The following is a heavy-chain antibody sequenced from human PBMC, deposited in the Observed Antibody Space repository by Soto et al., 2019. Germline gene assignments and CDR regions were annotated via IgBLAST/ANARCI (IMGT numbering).Heavy chain of an antibody. V-gene: IGHV4-31*03. J-gene: IGHJ4*02. CDR1: GGSISSGGYY. CDR2: IYYSGST. D-gene: IGHD1-26*01. Sequence: PSDTLSLTCTVSGGSISSGGYYWNWIRQLPGKGLEWIGYIYYSGSTYYNPSLKSRITISVDTSKNQFSLEVTSVTAADTAVYYCATFDRWEVPFEYGGQGTQVTVSS. CDR3: ATFDRWEVPFEY.